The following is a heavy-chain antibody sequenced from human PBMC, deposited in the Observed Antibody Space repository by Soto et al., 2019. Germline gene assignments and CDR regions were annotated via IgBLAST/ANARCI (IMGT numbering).Heavy chain of an antibody. CDR3: ARDMIIIPADIVFVPPGVGGYFYYGLDV. CDR2: ISYDGNQK. D-gene: IGHD2-2*01. CDR1: GFSFSNYA. V-gene: IGHV3-30*09. J-gene: IGHJ6*02. Sequence: VESGGGVVQPGRSLRLSCEASGFSFSNYAMHWLRQTPGKGLEWVAVISYDGNQKYYPDSVKGRFAVSRDNSNHKLFLQMNGLRDDDTGVYHCARDMIIIPADIVFVPPGVGGYFYYGLDVWGQGTTVTVSS.